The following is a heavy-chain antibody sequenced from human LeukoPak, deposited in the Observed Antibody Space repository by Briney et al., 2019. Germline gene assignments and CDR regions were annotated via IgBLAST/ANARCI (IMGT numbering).Heavy chain of an antibody. CDR2: IKPDGSEI. CDR3: ATSRFYLES. V-gene: IGHV3-7*01. Sequence: GGSLRLSCAASGFTFSSYATSWVRQAPGKGLEWVAKIKPDGSEIYHVDSVQGRFTISRDNAKNSLYLQMNSLRAEDTAVYYCATSRFYLESWGQGTLVTVSS. J-gene: IGHJ4*02. CDR1: GFTFSSYA.